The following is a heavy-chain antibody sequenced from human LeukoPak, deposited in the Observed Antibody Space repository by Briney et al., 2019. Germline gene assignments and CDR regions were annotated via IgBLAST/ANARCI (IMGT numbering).Heavy chain of an antibody. J-gene: IGHJ4*02. CDR2: ISYDGSNK. CDR1: GFTFSSYA. CDR3: ARSPSLTIIGDY. V-gene: IGHV3-30*09. D-gene: IGHD2/OR15-2a*01. Sequence: GGSLRLSCAASGFTFSSYAMHWVRQAPGKGLEWVAVISYDGSNKYYADSVKGQFAISRDNAKNSLYLQMNSLRAEDTAVYYCARSPSLTIIGDYWGQGTLVTVSS.